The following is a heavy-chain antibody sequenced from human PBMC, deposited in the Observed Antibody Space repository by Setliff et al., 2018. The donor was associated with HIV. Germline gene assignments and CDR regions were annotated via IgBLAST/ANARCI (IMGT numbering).Heavy chain of an antibody. J-gene: IGHJ4*01. Sequence: SVKVSCKASGGSFSSYSFSWVRQAPGQGLGWMGGIIPIFGTVNYAQRFQGRVTISADGSTSSAYMEMNSLRSEDTAVYYCARARNKWGTFDYWGQGTLVTVSS. CDR3: ARARNKWGTFDY. D-gene: IGHD1-26*01. V-gene: IGHV1-69*13. CDR1: GGSFSSYS. CDR2: IIPIFGTV.